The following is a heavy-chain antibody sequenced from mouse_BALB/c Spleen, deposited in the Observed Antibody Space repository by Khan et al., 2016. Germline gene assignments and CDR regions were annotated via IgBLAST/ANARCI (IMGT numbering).Heavy chain of an antibody. CDR3: ARGGTYSLYWYFDV. CDR1: GYTFTSYW. J-gene: IGHJ1*01. Sequence: DLVKPGASVKLSCKASGYTFTSYWINWIKQRPGQGLEWIGRFAPGSNNSYYNEMFKVKAKMTVDTSSRTAYIQLSSLSSGDSAVYFCARGGTYSLYWYFDVWGAGTTVTVSS. D-gene: IGHD1-1*02. CDR2: FAPGSNNS. V-gene: IGHV1S41*01.